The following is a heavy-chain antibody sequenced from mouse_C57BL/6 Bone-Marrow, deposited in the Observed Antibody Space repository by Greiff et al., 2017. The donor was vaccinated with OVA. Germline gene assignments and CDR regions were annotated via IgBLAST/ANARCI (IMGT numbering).Heavy chain of an antibody. CDR2: IHPNSGST. CDR1: GYTFTSYW. V-gene: IGHV1-64*01. D-gene: IGHD2-3*01. J-gene: IGHJ3*01. Sequence: QVQLQQPGAELVKPGASVKLSCKASGYTFTSYWMHWVKQRPGQGLEWIGMIHPNSGSTNYNEKFKSKATLTVDKSSSTAYMQLSSRTSEDSAVYYWAREDFYDGYYLLAYRGQGTLVTFA. CDR3: AREDFYDGYYLLAY.